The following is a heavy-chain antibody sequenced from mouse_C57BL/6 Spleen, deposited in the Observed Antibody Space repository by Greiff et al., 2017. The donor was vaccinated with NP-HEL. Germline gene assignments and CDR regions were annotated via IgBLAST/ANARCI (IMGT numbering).Heavy chain of an antibody. J-gene: IGHJ4*01. CDR2: IYPNSGGT. CDR1: GYTFTSYW. Sequence: QVQLQQPGAELVKPGASVKLSCKASGYTFTSYWMHWVKQRPGRGLEWIGRIYPNSGGTKYNEKFKGKATLTVDKPSSPAYMQLRSLTSEDSAVYYCARPIYYDYDGASWAMDYWGQGTSVTVSS. V-gene: IGHV1-72*01. D-gene: IGHD2-4*01. CDR3: ARPIYYDYDGASWAMDY.